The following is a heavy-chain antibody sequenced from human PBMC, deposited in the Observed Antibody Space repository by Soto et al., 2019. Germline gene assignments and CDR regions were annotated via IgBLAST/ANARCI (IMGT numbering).Heavy chain of an antibody. D-gene: IGHD1-26*01. J-gene: IGHJ4*02. CDR3: ARDGGRHSGGIAY. CDR1: GGTFSSYS. Sequence: QVQLVQSGAEVKKPGSSVKVSCKASGGTFSSYSINRVRQAPGQGLEWMGEIIPIFGTANYAQKFQGRVTITADESTSTAYMELSSLRSEDTAVYYCARDGGRHSGGIAYWGQGTLVTVSS. V-gene: IGHV1-69*01. CDR2: IIPIFGTA.